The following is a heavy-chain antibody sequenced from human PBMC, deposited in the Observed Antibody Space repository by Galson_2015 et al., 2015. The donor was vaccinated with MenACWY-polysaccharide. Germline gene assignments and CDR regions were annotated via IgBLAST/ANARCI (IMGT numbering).Heavy chain of an antibody. CDR1: GYTFTRYW. Sequence: QSGAEVKRPGESLEISCKGSGYTFTRYWIGWVRQMPGKGLQWMGIIYPGDSDTRYSPSFQGQVTISADKSISTAYLQWSSLTASDTAIYYCARRGAATAYWYFDLWGRGSQVIVSS. CDR3: ARRGAATAYWYFDL. V-gene: IGHV5-51*03. D-gene: IGHD1-1*01. CDR2: IYPGDSDT. J-gene: IGHJ2*01.